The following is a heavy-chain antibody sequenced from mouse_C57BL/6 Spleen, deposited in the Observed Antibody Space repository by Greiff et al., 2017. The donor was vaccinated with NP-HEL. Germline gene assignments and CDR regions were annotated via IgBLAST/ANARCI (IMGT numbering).Heavy chain of an antibody. D-gene: IGHD1-1*01. CDR1: GYTFTSYW. Sequence: VQLQQPGAELVRPGSSVKLSCKASGYTFTSYWMDWVKQRPGQGLEWIGNIYPSDSETYYNQKFKDKATLTVDKSSSTAYMQLSSLTSEDSAVYYCAFYYYGSAWFAYWGQGTLVTVSA. J-gene: IGHJ3*01. CDR2: IYPSDSET. V-gene: IGHV1-61*01. CDR3: AFYYYGSAWFAY.